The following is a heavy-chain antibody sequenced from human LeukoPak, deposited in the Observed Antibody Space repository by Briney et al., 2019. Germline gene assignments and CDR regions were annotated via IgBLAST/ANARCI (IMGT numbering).Heavy chain of an antibody. CDR2: IYYSGST. D-gene: IGHD6-13*01. V-gene: IGHV4-59*01. Sequence: SETLSLTCTVSGGSISTYYWNWLRQPPGKGLEWIGYIYYSGSTNCNPSLKSRVTISVDTSKNQFSLKLNSVTAADTAVYYCARSGGYSSSWSLWGQGTLVTVSS. J-gene: IGHJ4*02. CDR3: ARSGGYSSSWSL. CDR1: GGSISTYY.